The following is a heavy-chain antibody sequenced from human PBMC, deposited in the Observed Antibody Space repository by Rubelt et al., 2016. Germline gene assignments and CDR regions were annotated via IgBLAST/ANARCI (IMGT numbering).Heavy chain of an antibody. CDR2: INHSGST. V-gene: IGHV4-34*01. J-gene: IGHJ4*02. CDR3: ARGFSSGWFVY. D-gene: IGHD6-19*01. Sequence: DGLEWIGEINHSGSTNYNPSLKGRVTISVDTSKNQFSLKLSSVTAADTAVYYCARGFSSGWFVYWGQGTLVTVSS.